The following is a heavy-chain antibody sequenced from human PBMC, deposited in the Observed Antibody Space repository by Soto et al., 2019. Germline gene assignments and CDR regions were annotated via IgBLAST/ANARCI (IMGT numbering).Heavy chain of an antibody. V-gene: IGHV5-51*01. CDR1: GYSFTSYW. J-gene: IGHJ6*02. CDR2: IYPGDSDA. D-gene: IGHD6-13*01. CDR3: ARQEGMAAVYGMYV. Sequence: PGESLKISCKGSGYSFTSYWIGWVRQMPGKGLEWMGIIYPGDSDARYSPSFQGQVTISTDKYISTAYLQWSSLKASDTAIYYCARQEGMAAVYGMYVWGQGTKATVSS.